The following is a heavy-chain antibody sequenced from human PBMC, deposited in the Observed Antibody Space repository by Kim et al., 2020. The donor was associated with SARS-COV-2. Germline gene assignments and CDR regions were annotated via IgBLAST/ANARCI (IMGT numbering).Heavy chain of an antibody. D-gene: IGHD2-15*01. CDR2: IRSRGNNYAT. Sequence: GGSLILSCLASGFTFSSAAIHWVRQASGKGLEWIGRIRSRGNNYATSYGASLQGRFRISRDDAKNTAYLQMNSLKTEDTAVYYCARVGSVVWGQGTLVIV. J-gene: IGHJ4*02. CDR3: ARVGSVV. CDR1: GFTFSSAA. V-gene: IGHV3-73*01.